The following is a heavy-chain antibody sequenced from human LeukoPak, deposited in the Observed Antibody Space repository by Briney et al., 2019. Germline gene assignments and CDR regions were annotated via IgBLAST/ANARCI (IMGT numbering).Heavy chain of an antibody. CDR1: GFTFSTYW. CDR3: ARAPAEIGGYYPEYFRH. D-gene: IGHD3-22*01. J-gene: IGHJ1*01. CDR2: INRDGGT. V-gene: IGHV3-74*01. Sequence: PGETLRLSCAASGFTFSTYWMHWIRQAPGKGLVWVSRINRDGGTNYAASVKGRFTISRDTSKKTVSLEMNSLSPEDTGVYYCARAPAEIGGYYPEYFRHWGQGTLVTVSS.